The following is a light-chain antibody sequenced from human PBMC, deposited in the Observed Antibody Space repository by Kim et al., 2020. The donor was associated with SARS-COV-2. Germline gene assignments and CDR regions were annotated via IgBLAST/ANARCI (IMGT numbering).Light chain of an antibody. Sequence: APREDAPLSRRAGQGVSSSYLAWDRQKPGQAPRLLIYGASSRATGIPDRFSGSGSGTDFTLTISRLEPEDFAVYYCQQYGGSPWTFGQGTKVDIK. V-gene: IGKV3-20*01. CDR3: QQYGGSPWT. J-gene: IGKJ1*01. CDR1: QGVSSSY. CDR2: GAS.